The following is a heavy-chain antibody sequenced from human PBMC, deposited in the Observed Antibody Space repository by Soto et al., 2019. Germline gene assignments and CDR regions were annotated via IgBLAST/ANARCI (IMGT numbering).Heavy chain of an antibody. CDR3: ARARRDYCSSTSCYAPQYLYYFDY. CDR1: GYSFTSYW. Sequence: PGESLKISCKGSGYSFTSYWIGWVRQMPGKGLEWMGIIYPGDSDTRYSPSFQGQVTISADKSISTAYLQWSSLKASDTAMYYCARARRDYCSSTSCYAPQYLYYFDYWGQGTLVTVSS. CDR2: IYPGDSDT. V-gene: IGHV5-51*01. J-gene: IGHJ4*02. D-gene: IGHD2-2*01.